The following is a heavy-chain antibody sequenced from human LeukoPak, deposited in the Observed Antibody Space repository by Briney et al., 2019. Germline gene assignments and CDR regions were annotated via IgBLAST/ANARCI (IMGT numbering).Heavy chain of an antibody. J-gene: IGHJ4*02. CDR2: VSNSGDYI. Sequence: PGGSLILSCAASGFLFSSYRMNWVRQAPGKGLEWVSSVSNSGDYIHYADSGKGRFTISRDNSKNSLYLQMNSLRAEDTAVYYCARALIGYYFDYWGQGTLVTVSS. CDR1: GFLFSSYR. CDR3: ARALIGYYFDY. V-gene: IGHV3-21*06. D-gene: IGHD2-8*01.